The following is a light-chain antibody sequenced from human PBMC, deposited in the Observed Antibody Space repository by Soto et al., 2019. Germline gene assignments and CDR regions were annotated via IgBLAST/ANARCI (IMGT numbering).Light chain of an antibody. V-gene: IGKV1-39*01. J-gene: IGKJ1*01. CDR3: QQSYSTTWT. Sequence: DIQLTQSPSSLSASVGDKVTITCRASQSIRSYLNWVQQKPGKAPKLLIYAASTLQSGVPSRFSGSGSGTDFTLTISCLQSEDFATYYCQQSYSTTWTFGQGTKGDIK. CDR2: AAS. CDR1: QSIRSY.